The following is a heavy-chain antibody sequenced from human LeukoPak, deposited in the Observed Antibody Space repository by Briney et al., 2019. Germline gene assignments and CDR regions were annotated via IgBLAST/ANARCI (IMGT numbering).Heavy chain of an antibody. CDR1: GGSISSSSYY. CDR3: ARVRILTGPTAFDI. Sequence: PSETLSLTCTVSGGSISSSSYYWGWIRQPPGKGLEWIGSIYYSGSTYYNPSLKSRVTISVDTSKNQFSLKLSSVTAADTAVYYCARVRILTGPTAFDIWGQGTMVTVSS. V-gene: IGHV4-39*07. J-gene: IGHJ3*02. D-gene: IGHD3-9*01. CDR2: IYYSGST.